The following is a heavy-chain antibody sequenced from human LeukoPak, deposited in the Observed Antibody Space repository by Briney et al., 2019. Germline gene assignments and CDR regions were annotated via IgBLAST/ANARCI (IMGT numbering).Heavy chain of an antibody. D-gene: IGHD3-9*01. J-gene: IGHJ5*02. CDR2: IYHSGST. CDR3: ARDAPYDILTGYYFDNWFDP. CDR1: GYSISSGYY. Sequence: SETLSLTCTVSGYSISSGYYWGWIRQPPGKGLEWIGSIYHSGSTYYNPSLKSRVTMSVDTSKNQFSLKLSSVTAADTAVYYCARDAPYDILTGYYFDNWFDPWGQGTLVTVSS. V-gene: IGHV4-38-2*02.